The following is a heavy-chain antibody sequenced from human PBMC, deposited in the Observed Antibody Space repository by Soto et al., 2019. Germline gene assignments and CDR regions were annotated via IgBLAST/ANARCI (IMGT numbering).Heavy chain of an antibody. D-gene: IGHD2-15*01. V-gene: IGHV1-2*02. CDR3: ARESRYCSGGSCYFLPGIDY. J-gene: IGHJ4*02. CDR1: GYTFTGYY. CDR2: INPNSGST. Sequence: GASVKVSCKASGYTFTGYYMHWVRQAPGQGLEWMGWINPNSGSTNYAQKFQGRVTMTTDTSTSTAYMELSSLRSEDTAVYYCARESRYCSGGSCYFLPGIDYWGQGTLVTVSS.